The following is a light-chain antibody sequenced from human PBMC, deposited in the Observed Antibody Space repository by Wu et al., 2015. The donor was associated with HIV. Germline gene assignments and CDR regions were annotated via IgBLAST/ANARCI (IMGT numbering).Light chain of an antibody. CDR1: QDISNY. CDR2: VAS. CDR3: LQYNTYPWT. V-gene: IGKV1-17*03. J-gene: IGKJ1*01. Sequence: IQMTQSPSAMSASVGDRLTITCRASQDISNYLAWFQQKPGKVPKRLIYVASSLQSGAPSRFSGSGSGTEFTLTISSLQPEDFATYYCLQYNTYPWTFGQGTKVEIK.